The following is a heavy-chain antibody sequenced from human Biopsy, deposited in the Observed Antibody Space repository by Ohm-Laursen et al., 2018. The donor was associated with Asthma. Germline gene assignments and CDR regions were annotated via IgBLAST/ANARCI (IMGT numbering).Heavy chain of an antibody. J-gene: IGHJ4*02. CDR1: GGSISVSNW. D-gene: IGHD3-22*01. V-gene: IGHV4-4*01. Sequence: PGTLSLTCDVSGGSISVSNWWSWVRQPPGRGLEWIGQIYHLGNANYNPSLKSRVTMSVDKSKNQFSLKLTSVTAADTAVYFCARRWRSYDSSNYYLDQWGQEPWSPSPQ. CDR2: IYHLGNA. CDR3: ARRWRSYDSSNYYLDQ.